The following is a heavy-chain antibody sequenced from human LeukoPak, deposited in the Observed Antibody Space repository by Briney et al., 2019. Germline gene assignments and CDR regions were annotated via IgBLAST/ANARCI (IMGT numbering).Heavy chain of an antibody. V-gene: IGHV3-NL1*01. CDR1: GFTFQTFG. CDR2: IFAGSGTT. J-gene: IGHJ4*02. D-gene: IGHD3-3*01. Sequence: GRSLRLSCAVSGFTFQTFGMHWVRQTPGKGLEWVASIFAGSGTTHYADSVKGRFTISRDNSQNTLYIQMESLRVEDTAVYYCVKAQRGFDDFWSGYDYWGQGSLVTVSS. CDR3: VKAQRGFDDFWSGYDY.